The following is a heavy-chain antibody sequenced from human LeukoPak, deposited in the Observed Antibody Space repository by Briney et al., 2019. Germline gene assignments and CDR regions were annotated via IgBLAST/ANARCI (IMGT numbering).Heavy chain of an antibody. CDR2: IYSGGST. V-gene: IGHV3-53*01. CDR1: GFTVSSNY. D-gene: IGHD1-7*01. Sequence: PGGSLRLSCAASGFTVSSNYMSCVRQAPGKGLEWVSVIYSGGSTYYADSVKGRFTISRDNSKNTLYLQMNSLRAEDTAVYYCAKGRLELTYYYYYYMDVWGKGTTATVSS. CDR3: AKGRLELTYYYYYYMDV. J-gene: IGHJ6*03.